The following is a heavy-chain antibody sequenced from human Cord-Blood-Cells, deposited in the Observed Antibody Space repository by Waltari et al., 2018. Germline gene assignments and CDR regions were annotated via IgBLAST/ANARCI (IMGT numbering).Heavy chain of an antibody. CDR2: ISSSSSTI. D-gene: IGHD1-26*01. CDR3: ARDGAWELLGEEDY. CDR1: GFTLSSYS. Sequence: EVQLVESGGGLVQPGGSLRLSCAASGFTLSSYSMTWVRQAPGKGLEWVSYISSSSSTIYYADSVKGRFTISRDNAKNSLYLQMNSLRDEDTAVYYCARDGAWELLGEEDYWGQGTLVTVSS. J-gene: IGHJ4*02. V-gene: IGHV3-48*02.